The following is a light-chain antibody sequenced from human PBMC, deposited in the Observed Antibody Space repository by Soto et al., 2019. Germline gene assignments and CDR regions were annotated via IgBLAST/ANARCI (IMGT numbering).Light chain of an antibody. CDR2: NNN. CDR3: AAWDVTLNGLYV. V-gene: IGLV1-44*01. Sequence: QSFLTQPPSASVTPGQRVTSSCSGSSSNIGSSSVNWYQQLPGTAPKLLIYNNNQWPSGVPDRFSGSKSGTSASLAISGLQSEDEADYYCAAWDVTLNGLYVFGTGTKVTVL. J-gene: IGLJ1*01. CDR1: SSNIGSSS.